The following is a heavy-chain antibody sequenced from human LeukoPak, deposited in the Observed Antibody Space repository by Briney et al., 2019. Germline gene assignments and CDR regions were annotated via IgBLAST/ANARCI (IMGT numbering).Heavy chain of an antibody. Sequence: PGGSLRLSCAASGFTFSSYSMNWVRQAPGKGLEWVSSISSSSSYIYYADSVKGRFTISRDNAKNSLYLQMNSLRAEDTAVYYCAREGRGAAAVYFDYWGQGTLVTVSS. J-gene: IGHJ4*02. CDR1: GFTFSSYS. D-gene: IGHD6-13*01. V-gene: IGHV3-21*01. CDR3: AREGRGAAAVYFDY. CDR2: ISSSSSYI.